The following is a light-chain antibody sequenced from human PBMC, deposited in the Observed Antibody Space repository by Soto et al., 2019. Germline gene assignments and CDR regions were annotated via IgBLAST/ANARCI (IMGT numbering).Light chain of an antibody. J-gene: IGKJ1*01. V-gene: IGKV1-5*01. CDR3: QHYNSYWT. Sequence: DIQMTQSPSPLSASVGDRVTITCRASKSICSWLAWYQQKPGKAPKLLIYDASSLESGVPSRFSGSGSGTEFTLTISSQQHDDFATYYRQHYNSYWTFGQGTKVEIK. CDR1: KSICSW. CDR2: DAS.